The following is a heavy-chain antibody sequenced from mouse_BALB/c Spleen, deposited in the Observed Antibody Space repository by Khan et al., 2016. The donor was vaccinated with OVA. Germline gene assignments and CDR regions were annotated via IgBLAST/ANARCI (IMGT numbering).Heavy chain of an antibody. D-gene: IGHD2-14*01. V-gene: IGHV2-4-1*01. CDR3: ARNSYRYDFAY. Sequence: QVRLQQSGPGLVQPSQRLSITCTVSGFSLTTYGVHWVRQSPGKGLEWLGVIWSGGSTDYNAAFISRLSISKDNSKSQVFFKMNSLQADDTAIYYCARNSYRYDFAYWGQGTLVTVSA. CDR1: GFSLTTYG. J-gene: IGHJ3*01. CDR2: IWSGGST.